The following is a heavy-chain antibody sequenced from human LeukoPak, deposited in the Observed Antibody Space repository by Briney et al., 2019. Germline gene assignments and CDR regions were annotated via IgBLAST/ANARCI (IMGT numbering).Heavy chain of an antibody. J-gene: IGHJ6*03. CDR1: GFIFDDYA. V-gene: IGHV3-9*01. CDR2: LRWNSGRT. CDR3: AKGQIWLVRNYYYMDV. Sequence: GGSLRLSCAASGFIFDDYAMHWFRQAPGKGLGWVSGLRWNSGRTDYAAAVKRRFTISRDNSKNTLYLQMTSLNAEDTAVYYCAKGQIWLVRNYYYMDVWGKGTTVTVSS. D-gene: IGHD6-19*01.